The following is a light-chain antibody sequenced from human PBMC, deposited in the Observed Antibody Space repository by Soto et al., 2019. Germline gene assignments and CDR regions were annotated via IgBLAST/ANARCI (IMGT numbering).Light chain of an antibody. J-gene: IGLJ2*01. CDR2: EVS. CDR3: SSYTSSSTLVV. Sequence: QSALTQPASVSGSPGQSITISCTGTSSDVGGYNYVSWYQQHPGKSPKLMIYEVSNRPSGVSNRFSGSKSGNTASQTISGLQAEDEADYYCSSYTSSSTLVVFGGGTQLNVL. V-gene: IGLV2-14*01. CDR1: SSDVGGYNY.